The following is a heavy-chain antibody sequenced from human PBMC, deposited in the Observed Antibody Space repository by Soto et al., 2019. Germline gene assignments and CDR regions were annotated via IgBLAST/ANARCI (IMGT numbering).Heavy chain of an antibody. CDR1: GGSISSYY. CDR3: ARGGGYSNPYYLDY. J-gene: IGHJ4*02. CDR2: NYYSGST. V-gene: IGHV4-59*01. Sequence: PSETLSLTCTVSGGSISSYYWSWIRQPPGKGLEWIGYNYYSGSTNYNPSLKSRVTISVDSSKNQFSLKLTSVTAADTAVYYCARGGGYSNPYYLDYWGQGTLVTVSS. D-gene: IGHD5-18*01.